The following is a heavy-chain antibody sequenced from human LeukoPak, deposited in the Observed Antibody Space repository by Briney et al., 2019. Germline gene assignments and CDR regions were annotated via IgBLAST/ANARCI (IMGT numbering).Heavy chain of an antibody. CDR1: GVSTSRTSYY. CDR3: ARQGCSSTTCYLFALYAFDI. CDR2: IYSSGST. J-gene: IGHJ3*02. Sequence: PSETLSLTCTVSGVSTSRTSYYWGWIRQPPGKGLEWIGSIYSSGSTYYNPSLKGRVSISVDTSKNQFSLKLSSVTAADTAVYYCARQGCSSTTCYLFALYAFDIWGQGTMLTVSS. D-gene: IGHD2-2*01. V-gene: IGHV4-39*01.